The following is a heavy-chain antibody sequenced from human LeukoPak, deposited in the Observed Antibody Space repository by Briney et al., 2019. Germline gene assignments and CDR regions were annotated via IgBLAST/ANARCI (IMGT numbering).Heavy chain of an antibody. CDR3: ARELPREVTLDY. CDR1: GFTLSSYE. V-gene: IGHV3-74*01. Sequence: GGSLRLSCAASGFTLSSYEMHWVRQAPGKGLVWVSRISSDGSRAGYADSVKGRFTTSRDNAKNTLYLQMNSLRAEDTAIYYCARELPREVTLDYWGQGTLVTVSS. CDR2: ISSDGSRA. J-gene: IGHJ4*02. D-gene: IGHD2-21*02.